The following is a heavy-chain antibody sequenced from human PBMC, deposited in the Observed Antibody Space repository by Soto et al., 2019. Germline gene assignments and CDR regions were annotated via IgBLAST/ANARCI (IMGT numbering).Heavy chain of an antibody. Sequence: EVQLVESGGALVQPGGSLRLSCEASGFSFSSYEMNWVRQAPGKGLEWISYISSGGTNIHYADSVKGRFTISRNNAKNSVDLQMNSLRAEDTAVYYCARERWVRYSGYDWHFDYWGQGTLVTVSS. CDR2: ISSGGTNI. V-gene: IGHV3-48*03. J-gene: IGHJ4*02. CDR1: GFSFSSYE. D-gene: IGHD5-12*01. CDR3: ARERWVRYSGYDWHFDY.